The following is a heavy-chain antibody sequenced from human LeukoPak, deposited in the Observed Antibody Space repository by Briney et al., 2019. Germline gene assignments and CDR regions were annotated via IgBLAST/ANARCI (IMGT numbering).Heavy chain of an antibody. D-gene: IGHD6-13*01. V-gene: IGHV4-30-4*01. J-gene: IGHJ4*02. CDR2: IYYSGST. CDR3: AREGGIAAASNALDY. CDR1: GGSISSGDYY. Sequence: TSETLSLTCTVSGGSISSGDYYWSWIRQPPGKGLEWIGYIYYSGSTYYNPSLKSRVTISVDTSKNQFSLKPSSVTAADTAVYYCAREGGIAAASNALDYWGQGTLVTVSS.